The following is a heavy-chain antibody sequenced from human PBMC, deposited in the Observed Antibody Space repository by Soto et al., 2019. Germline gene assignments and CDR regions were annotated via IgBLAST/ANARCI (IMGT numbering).Heavy chain of an antibody. D-gene: IGHD6-6*01. J-gene: IGHJ6*02. Sequence: GESLKISCKGSGYSFTSYRISWVRQMPGKGLEWMGRIDPSDSYTNYSPSFQGHVTVSADKSISTAYLQWSSLKASDTAMYYCARYSSSHYYYYYGMDVWGQGTTVTVSS. V-gene: IGHV5-10-1*01. CDR2: IDPSDSYT. CDR3: ARYSSSHYYYYYGMDV. CDR1: GYSFTSYR.